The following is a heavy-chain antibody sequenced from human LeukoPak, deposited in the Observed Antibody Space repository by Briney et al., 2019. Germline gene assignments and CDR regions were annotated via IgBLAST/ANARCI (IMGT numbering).Heavy chain of an antibody. D-gene: IGHD5-18*01. CDR1: GGSISSYY. V-gene: IGHV4-4*07. Sequence: PSETLSLTCTVSGGSISSYYWSWIRQPAGKGLEWIGRIYTSGGTNYNPSLKSRVTMSIDTSKKQFSLKLSSVTAADTAVYYCARHLWNTTMPYDAFDIWGQGTMVTVSS. CDR3: ARHLWNTTMPYDAFDI. CDR2: IYTSGGT. J-gene: IGHJ3*02.